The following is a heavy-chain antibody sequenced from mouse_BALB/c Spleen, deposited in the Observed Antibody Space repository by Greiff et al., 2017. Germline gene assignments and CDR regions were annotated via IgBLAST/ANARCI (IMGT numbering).Heavy chain of an antibody. CDR1: GYTFTDYN. V-gene: IGHV1-18*01. Sequence: SGPELVKPGASVKIPCKASGYTFTDYNMDWVKQSHGKSLEWIGDINPNNGGTIYNQKFKGKATLTVDKSSSTAYMELRSLTSEDTAVYYCARWDMITSAWFAYWGQGTLVTVSA. J-gene: IGHJ3*01. CDR2: INPNNGGT. D-gene: IGHD2-4*01. CDR3: ARWDMITSAWFAY.